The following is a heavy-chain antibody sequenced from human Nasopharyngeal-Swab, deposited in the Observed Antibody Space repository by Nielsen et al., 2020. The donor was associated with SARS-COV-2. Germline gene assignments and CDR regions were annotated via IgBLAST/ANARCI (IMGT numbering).Heavy chain of an antibody. V-gene: IGHV3-7*01. J-gene: IGHJ6*03. CDR3: ARDGQQQPGHWYYYMDV. D-gene: IGHD6-13*01. CDR2: IKHDGSET. Sequence: GESLKISCAASEFAFGSYWMSWVRQAPGKGLEWVAHIKHDGSETYYVDSVEGRFTISRDDTKKSLFLQMHSLRPEDTAVYYCARDGQQQPGHWYYYMDVWGKGTTVTVSS. CDR1: EFAFGSYW.